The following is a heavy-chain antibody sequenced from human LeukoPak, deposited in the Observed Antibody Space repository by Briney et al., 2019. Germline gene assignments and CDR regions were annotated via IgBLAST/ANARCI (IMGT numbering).Heavy chain of an antibody. CDR2: ISAYNGNT. V-gene: IGHV1-18*01. CDR1: GYTFTSYA. D-gene: IGHD5-12*01. J-gene: IGHJ4*02. Sequence: ASVKVSCKASGYTFTSYAISWVRQAPGQGLEGVGWISAYNGNTNYAQKLQGRVTMTTDTSTSTAYMDLRSLRSDDTAVYYCARVRNSGFRYVDSWGQGTLVTVSS. CDR3: ARVRNSGFRYVDS.